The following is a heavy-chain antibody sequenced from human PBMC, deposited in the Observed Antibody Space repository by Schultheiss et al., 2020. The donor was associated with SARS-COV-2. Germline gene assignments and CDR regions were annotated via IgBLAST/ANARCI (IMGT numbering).Heavy chain of an antibody. CDR1: GGSFSGYY. CDR2: INHSGST. V-gene: IGHV4-34*01. J-gene: IGHJ4*02. Sequence: SQTLSLTCAVYGGSFSGYYWSWIRQPPGKGLEWIGEINHSGSTNYNPSLKSRVTISVDTSKNQFSLKLSSVTAADTAVYYCARDTITIFGVGGYYFDYWGQGTLVTVSS. CDR3: ARDTITIFGVGGYYFDY. D-gene: IGHD3-3*01.